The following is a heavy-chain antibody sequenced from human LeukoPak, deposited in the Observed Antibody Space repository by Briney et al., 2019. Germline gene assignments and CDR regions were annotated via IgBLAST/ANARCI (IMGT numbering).Heavy chain of an antibody. Sequence: ASVKVSCKASGGTFSSYAISWVRQAPGQGLEWMGRIIPILGIADYAQKFQGRVTITADKSTSTAYMELSSLRSEDTAVYYCARDNGGDSSGYYYYYYGMDVWGQGTTVTVSS. CDR1: GGTFSSYA. J-gene: IGHJ6*02. CDR3: ARDNGGDSSGYYYYYYGMDV. V-gene: IGHV1-69*04. D-gene: IGHD3-22*01. CDR2: IIPILGIA.